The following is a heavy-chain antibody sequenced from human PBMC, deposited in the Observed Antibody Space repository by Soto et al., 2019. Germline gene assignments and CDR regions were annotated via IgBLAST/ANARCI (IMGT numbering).Heavy chain of an antibody. D-gene: IGHD2-21*02. V-gene: IGHV4-39*01. CDR2: IYYSGST. CDR1: GGSISSSSYY. Sequence: SETLSLTCIVSGGSISSSSYYWGWIRQPPGKGLEWIGSIYYSGSTYYNPSLKSRVSISVDTSKNQFSLKLSSVTAADTAVYYCARRSGVTGNDMHVWGQGTTVTVSS. CDR3: ARRSGVTGNDMHV. J-gene: IGHJ6*02.